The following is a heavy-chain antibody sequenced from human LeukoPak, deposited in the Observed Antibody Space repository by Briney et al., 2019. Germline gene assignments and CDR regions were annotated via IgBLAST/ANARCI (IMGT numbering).Heavy chain of an antibody. D-gene: IGHD6-13*01. CDR1: GYTFTIYG. V-gene: IGHV1-18*01. CDR3: ARDRSSSSEIDY. J-gene: IGHJ4*02. CDR2: ISAYNGNT. Sequence: ASVNVSCKASGYTFTIYGISWVRQAPGQGREWMGWISAYNGNTNYAQKLQGRVTMSTDTSTSTAYMELRSLRSDDTAVYYCARDRSSSSEIDYWGQGTLVTVSS.